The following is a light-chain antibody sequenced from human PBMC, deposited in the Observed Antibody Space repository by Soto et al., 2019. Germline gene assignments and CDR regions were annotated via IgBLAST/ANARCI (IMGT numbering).Light chain of an antibody. CDR2: EVS. CDR1: SSDVGNYKY. CDR3: FSYTSSGTYV. V-gene: IGLV2-14*01. Sequence: QSVLTQPASVSGSPGQSITISCTGTSSDVGNYKYVSWYQQHPGKAPKLMIYEVSNRPSGVSNLFSGSKSGNTASLTISGLQAEDETDYYWFSYTSSGTYVFGTGTKVTVL. J-gene: IGLJ1*01.